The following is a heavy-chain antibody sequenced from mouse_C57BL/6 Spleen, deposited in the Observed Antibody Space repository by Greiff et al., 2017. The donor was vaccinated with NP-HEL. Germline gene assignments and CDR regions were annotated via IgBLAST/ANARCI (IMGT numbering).Heavy chain of an antibody. D-gene: IGHD1-1*01. V-gene: IGHV1-85*01. Sequence: VQLVESGPELVKPGASVKLSCKASGYTFTSYDINWVKQRPGQGLEWIGWIYPRDGSTKYNEKFKGTATLTVDTSSSTAYMELHSLSSSYSAVYFCARGDYYGSEAWFSYWGHGTLVTVSA. J-gene: IGHJ3*01. CDR2: IYPRDGST. CDR3: ARGDYYGSEAWFSY. CDR1: GYTFTSYD.